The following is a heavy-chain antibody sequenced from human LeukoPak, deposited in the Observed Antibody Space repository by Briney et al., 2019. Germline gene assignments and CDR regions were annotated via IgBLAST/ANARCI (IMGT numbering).Heavy chain of an antibody. CDR2: ISGSGGST. CDR3: AKAIKQQLVNFDY. V-gene: IGHV3-23*01. D-gene: IGHD6-13*01. Sequence: GGSLRLSCAASGFTFSSYAMSWVRQAPGKGLEWVSAISGSGGSTYYADSVKGRFTISRDNSKNTLYLQMNSLGAEDTAVYYCAKAIKQQLVNFDYWGQGTLVTVSS. J-gene: IGHJ4*02. CDR1: GFTFSSYA.